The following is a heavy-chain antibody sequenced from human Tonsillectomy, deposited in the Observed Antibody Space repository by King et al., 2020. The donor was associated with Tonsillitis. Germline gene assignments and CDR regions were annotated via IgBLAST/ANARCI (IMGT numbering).Heavy chain of an antibody. CDR3: ATTFPYYDFWSGYYNYYFDY. J-gene: IGHJ4*02. D-gene: IGHD3-3*01. Sequence: VQLVESGAEVKKPGASVKVSCKASGYTFTGYYMHWVRQAPGQGLEWMGWINPNSGGTNYAQKFQGRVTMTRDTSISTAYMELSRLRSDDTAVYYCATTFPYYDFWSGYYNYYFDYWGQGTLVTVSS. CDR2: INPNSGGT. CDR1: GYTFTGYY. V-gene: IGHV1-2*02.